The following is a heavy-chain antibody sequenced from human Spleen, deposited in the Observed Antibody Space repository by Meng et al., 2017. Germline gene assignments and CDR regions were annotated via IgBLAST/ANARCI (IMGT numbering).Heavy chain of an antibody. J-gene: IGHJ4*02. Sequence: QGQLQHWGAGLLKPSETLSLNCVVSGGSFSDYYWSWIRQPPGKGLEWIGEINHSGSTNYNPSLESRATISVDTSQNNLSLKLSSVTAADSAVYYCARGPTTMAHDFDYWGQGTLVTVSS. CDR1: GGSFSDYY. D-gene: IGHD4-11*01. CDR2: INHSGST. CDR3: ARGPTTMAHDFDY. V-gene: IGHV4-34*01.